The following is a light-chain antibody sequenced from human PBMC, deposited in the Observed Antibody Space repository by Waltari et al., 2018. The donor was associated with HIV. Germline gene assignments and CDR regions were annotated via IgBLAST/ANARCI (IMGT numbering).Light chain of an antibody. CDR3: CSYAGGRVFVL. CDR2: EVS. J-gene: IGLJ2*01. Sequence: SALTQPASVSGSPGQSITISCTGTISDIGSYNLVSWYQQYPGRAPKLIIYEVSKRPSGVSVRFSGSKSGNRAFLTVAVLKVEDEADYYCCSYAGGRVFVLFGGGTRRTV. V-gene: IGLV2-23*02. CDR1: ISDIGSYNL.